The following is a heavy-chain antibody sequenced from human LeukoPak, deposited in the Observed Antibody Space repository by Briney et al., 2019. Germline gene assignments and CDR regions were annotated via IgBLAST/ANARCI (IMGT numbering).Heavy chain of an antibody. J-gene: IGHJ4*02. CDR1: GFTFSSYE. CDR3: AGDKTTSGYYEFDY. D-gene: IGHD3-22*01. V-gene: IGHV3-53*01. Sequence: GGSLRLTCAASGFTFSSYEMNWVRQAPGKGLECVSVIDNGGKTYYADSVKGRFTISRDNSKNTVYLQMNSLRAEDTAVYYCAGDKTTSGYYEFDYWGQGTLVTVSS. CDR2: IDNGGKT.